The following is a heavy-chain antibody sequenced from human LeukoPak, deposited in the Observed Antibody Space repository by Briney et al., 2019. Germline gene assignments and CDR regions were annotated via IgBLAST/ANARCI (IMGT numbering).Heavy chain of an antibody. CDR1: GVSFSGYY. J-gene: IGHJ4*02. V-gene: IGHV4-34*01. Sequence: SETLSLTCAVYGVSFSGYYWSWIRQPPGKGLEWIGEINHSGSTNYNPSLKSRVTISVHTSKNQFSLNLSSVTAADTAVYYCARVGPFITMVRVPYYFDYWGQGTLVTVSS. CDR2: INHSGST. D-gene: IGHD3-10*01. CDR3: ARVGPFITMVRVPYYFDY.